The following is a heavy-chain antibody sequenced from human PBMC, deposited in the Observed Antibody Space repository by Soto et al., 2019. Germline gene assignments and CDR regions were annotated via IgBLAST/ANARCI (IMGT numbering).Heavy chain of an antibody. Sequence: QVQLQESGPGLVKPSQTLSLTCTVSGGSISSGDYYWSWIRQPPGKGLEWIGYIYYSASTYYNPSLKSRVTVSVDTSKNQFSLKLSSVTAADTAVYYCARGRPDGARLDPWGQGTLVTVSS. J-gene: IGHJ5*02. V-gene: IGHV4-30-4*01. CDR2: IYYSAST. CDR1: GGSISSGDYY. D-gene: IGHD6-25*01. CDR3: ARGRPDGARLDP.